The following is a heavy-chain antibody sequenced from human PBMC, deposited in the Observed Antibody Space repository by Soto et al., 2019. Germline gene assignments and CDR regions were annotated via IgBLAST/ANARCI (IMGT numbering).Heavy chain of an antibody. CDR3: SVGEGDDYRYPRDEAFDV. V-gene: IGHV1-69*02. Sequence: QVQLVQSGAEVKKPGSSVKVSCKASGGSFSSHAITWVRQAPGQGLEWMGRIIPILGITNYAQKFRDRVTITADKSTSTAYMDLSSLRSEDTAMYYCSVGEGDDYRYPRDEAFDVWGQGTEVSVSS. CDR2: IIPILGIT. J-gene: IGHJ3*01. CDR1: GGSFSSHA. D-gene: IGHD3-16*02.